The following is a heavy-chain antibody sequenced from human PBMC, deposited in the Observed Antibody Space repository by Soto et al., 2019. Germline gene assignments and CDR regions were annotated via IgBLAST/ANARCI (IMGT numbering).Heavy chain of an antibody. CDR2: INPTGSMT. CDR3: ARDTGYDHDAFDI. D-gene: IGHD5-12*01. Sequence: ASVKVSCKASGYSFITSYYMHWVRQAPGQGLEWMGIINPTGSMTKYSQRFQGRLTMTRDTSTSTDYMELTTLTSEDTAVYFCARDTGYDHDAFDIWGQGTMVTVSS. J-gene: IGHJ3*02. CDR1: GYSFITSYY. V-gene: IGHV1-46*01.